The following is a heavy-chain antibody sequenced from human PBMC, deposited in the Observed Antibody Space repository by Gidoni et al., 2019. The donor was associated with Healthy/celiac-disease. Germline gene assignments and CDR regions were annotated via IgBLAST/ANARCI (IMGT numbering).Heavy chain of an antibody. CDR3: ARGRYSSSGGPYYYYGMDV. CDR2: TYYRSKWYN. CDR1: GDSVSSNSAA. V-gene: IGHV6-1*01. Sequence: GAISGDSVSSNSAAWNWIRQSPSRGLEWLGRTYYRSKWYNDYAVSVKSRITINPDTSKNQFSLQLNSVTPEDTAVYYCARGRYSSSGGPYYYYGMDVWGQVTTVTVSS. J-gene: IGHJ6*02. D-gene: IGHD6-6*01.